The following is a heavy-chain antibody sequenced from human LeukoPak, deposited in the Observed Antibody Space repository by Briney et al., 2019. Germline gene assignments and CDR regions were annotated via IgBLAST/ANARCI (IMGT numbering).Heavy chain of an antibody. J-gene: IGHJ3*02. CDR3: TRPQAAYCGGDCSAVAFDI. V-gene: IGHV3-73*01. CDR1: GFTFSGSA. Sequence: HTGGSLRLSCAASGFTFSGSAMHWVRQASGKGLEWVGRIRSKANSYATAYAASVKGRFTFSRDDSKNTAYLQMNSLKTEDTAVYYCTRPQAAYCGGDCSAVAFDIWGQGTMVTVSS. CDR2: IRSKANSYAT. D-gene: IGHD2-21*02.